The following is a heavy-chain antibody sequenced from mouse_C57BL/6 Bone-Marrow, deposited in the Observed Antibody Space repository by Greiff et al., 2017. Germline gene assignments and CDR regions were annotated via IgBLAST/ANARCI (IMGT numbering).Heavy chain of an antibody. J-gene: IGHJ2*01. D-gene: IGHD1-1*01. V-gene: IGHV1-9*01. CDR3: ARERLDYYGSSYGFDY. CDR1: GYTFPGYW. CDR2: ILPGSGST. Sequence: VQLQQSGAELMKPGASVKLSCKATGYTFPGYWIEWVKQRPGHGLEWIGEILPGSGSTNYNEKFKGKATFTADTSSNTAYMQLISLTTEDSAIYYWARERLDYYGSSYGFDYWGQGTTLTVSS.